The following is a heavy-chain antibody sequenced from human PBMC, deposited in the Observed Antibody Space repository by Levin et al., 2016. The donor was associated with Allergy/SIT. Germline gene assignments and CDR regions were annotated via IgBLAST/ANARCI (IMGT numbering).Heavy chain of an antibody. CDR2: IFYDGSNK. V-gene: IGHV3-33*01. Sequence: GGSLRLSCAASGFTFSSYGMHWVRQTPDKGLEWVAGIFYDGSNKDYADSVKGRFTISRDNSKNTLYLQMNSLRAEDTALYYCAREIRDGYNLDWGQGTMVSVSS. CDR3: AREIRDGYNLD. D-gene: IGHD5-24*01. J-gene: IGHJ3*01. CDR1: GFTFSSYG.